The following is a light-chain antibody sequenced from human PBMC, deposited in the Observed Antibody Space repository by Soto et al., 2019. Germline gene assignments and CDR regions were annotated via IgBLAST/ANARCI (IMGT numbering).Light chain of an antibody. J-gene: IGKJ5*01. CDR1: QSVSSSY. CDR3: PHYDSLPIT. Sequence: EIVLAQSPGTLSLSPGERATLSCRASQSVSSSYLAWYQHKPGQAPRLLIYGASSRATGIPDRFSGSGSGTDFTLTISRLEAEDFAGFYCPHYDSLPITFGQGTRLEIK. CDR2: GAS. V-gene: IGKV3-20*01.